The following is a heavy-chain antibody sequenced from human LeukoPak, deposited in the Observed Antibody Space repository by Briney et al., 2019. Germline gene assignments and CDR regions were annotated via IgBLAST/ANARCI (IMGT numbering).Heavy chain of an antibody. CDR1: GITFITSA. V-gene: IGHV3-23*01. Sequence: GGSLRLSCAASGITFITSAMSWVRQAPGKGLEWVSAISGSGGSTYYADSVKGRFTISRDNSKNTLHLQMDSLRVEDTAVYYCAKLLRGTVVPYYDYWGQGTLVTVSS. J-gene: IGHJ4*02. D-gene: IGHD3-10*01. CDR2: ISGSGGST. CDR3: AKLLRGTVVPYYDY.